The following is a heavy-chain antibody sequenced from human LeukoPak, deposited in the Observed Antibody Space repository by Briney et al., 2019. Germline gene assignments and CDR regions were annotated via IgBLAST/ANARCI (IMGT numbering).Heavy chain of an antibody. D-gene: IGHD3-22*01. CDR2: ISGTATST. V-gene: IGHV3-23*01. CDR1: GFTFSSYT. Sequence: GGSLRLSCAASGFTFSSYTMSWVRQAPGKGLEWVSTISGTATSTYYADSVKGQFTISRDNSKNTLCLQMNSLRADDTAVYYCAKRYYYNSSGQGLDYWGQGTLVTVSS. J-gene: IGHJ4*02. CDR3: AKRYYYNSSGQGLDY.